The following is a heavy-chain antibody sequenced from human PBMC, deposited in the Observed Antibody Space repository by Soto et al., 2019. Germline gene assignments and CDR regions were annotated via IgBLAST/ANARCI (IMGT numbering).Heavy chain of an antibody. CDR2: IYYSGST. D-gene: IGHD3-22*01. J-gene: IGHJ5*02. CDR3: ARDPNRYYYDSSGLGSQHWFDP. V-gene: IGHV4-31*03. Sequence: SETLSLTCTVSGGSISSGGYYWSWIRQHPGKGLEWIGYIYYSGSTHYNPSLKSRVTISVDTSKNQFSLKLSSVTAADTAVYYCARDPNRYYYDSSGLGSQHWFDPWGQGTLVTVSS. CDR1: GGSISSGGYY.